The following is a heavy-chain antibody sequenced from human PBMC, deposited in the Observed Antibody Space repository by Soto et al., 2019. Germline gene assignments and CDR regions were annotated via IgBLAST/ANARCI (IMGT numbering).Heavy chain of an antibody. CDR1: GGSISNVNYC. D-gene: IGHD7-27*01. J-gene: IGHJ4*02. CDR3: ARGPSGDKVDY. V-gene: IGHV4-30-4*01. Sequence: QVQLQESGPGLVKPSETLSLTCTVSGGSISNVNYCWSWIRQSPDKGLEWIEHIYNGRSTYNNPSLKSRVTISVDTSKNQFSLKLSSVSAADTAVYYCARGPSGDKVDYWGQGTLVTVSS. CDR2: IYNGRST.